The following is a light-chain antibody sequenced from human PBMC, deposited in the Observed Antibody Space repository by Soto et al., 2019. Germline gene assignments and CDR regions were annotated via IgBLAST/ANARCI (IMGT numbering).Light chain of an antibody. CDR1: QSVGSNF. CDR2: GAS. Sequence: EVVLTQSPVSLSLSPGERATFSCRASQSVGSNFFAWYQQKPGQAPRLLIYGASTRATGIPDRFSGSESGTDFTLTISRLEPEDFAVYYCQQFDSSVTFGQGTKVEI. J-gene: IGKJ1*01. V-gene: IGKV3-20*01. CDR3: QQFDSSVT.